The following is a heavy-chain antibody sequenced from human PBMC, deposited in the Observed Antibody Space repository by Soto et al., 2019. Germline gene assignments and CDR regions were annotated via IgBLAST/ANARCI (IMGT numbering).Heavy chain of an antibody. J-gene: IGHJ6*02. D-gene: IGHD6-19*01. CDR2: IRGSGGST. CDR3: GKDVYSSGPNYMYV. CDR1: GFTFCSYA. V-gene: IGHV3-23*01. Sequence: GGSLRLSCGASGFTFCSYAMSWVRQAQGKGLEWVSGIRGSGGSTYYAVAVKCRFTIYRDNSKNTLYLQINSRRAGDTAVYYWGKDVYSSGPNYMYVWGQGTTVTVSS.